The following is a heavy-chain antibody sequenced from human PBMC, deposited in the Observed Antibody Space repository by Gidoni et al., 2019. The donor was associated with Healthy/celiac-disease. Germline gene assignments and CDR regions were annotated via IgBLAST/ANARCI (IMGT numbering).Heavy chain of an antibody. D-gene: IGHD3-3*01. CDR3: ARARLEWSEPYYFDY. V-gene: IGHV4-59*01. CDR1: GGSISSYY. Sequence: QVQLQESGPGLVKPSETLSLTCTVSGGSISSYYWSWIRQPPGKGLEWIGYIYYSGSTNYNPSLKSRVTISVDTSKNQFSLKLSSVTAADTAVYYCARARLEWSEPYYFDYWGQGTLVTVSS. CDR2: IYYSGST. J-gene: IGHJ4*02.